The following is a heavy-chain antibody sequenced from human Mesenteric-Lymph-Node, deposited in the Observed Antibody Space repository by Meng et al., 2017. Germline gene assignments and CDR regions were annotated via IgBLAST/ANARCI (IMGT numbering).Heavy chain of an antibody. CDR3: ARSGSSGYYYEFDY. D-gene: IGHD3-22*01. CDR1: GFTFSSYA. V-gene: IGHV3-30*01. J-gene: IGHJ4*02. Sequence: GGSLRLSCAASGFTFSSYAMHWVRQAPGKGLEWVAVISYDGSNKYYADSVKGRFTISRDNSKNTLYLQMNSLRAEDTAVYYCARSGSSGYYYEFDYWGQGTLVTVSS. CDR2: ISYDGSNK.